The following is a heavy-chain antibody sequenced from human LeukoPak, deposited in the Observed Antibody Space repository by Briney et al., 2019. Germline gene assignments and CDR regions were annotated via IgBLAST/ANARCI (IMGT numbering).Heavy chain of an antibody. D-gene: IGHD3-22*01. CDR3: ARDRSSGLDAFDI. CDR2: ISYDGSNK. J-gene: IGHJ3*02. V-gene: IGHV3-30-3*01. CDR1: GFTFSSYA. Sequence: GRSLRLSCAASGFTFSSYAMHWVRQAPGKGLEWVAVISYDGSNKYYADSVKGRFTISRDNSKNTLYLQMNSLRAEDTAVYYCARDRSSGLDAFDIWGQGTMVTVSS.